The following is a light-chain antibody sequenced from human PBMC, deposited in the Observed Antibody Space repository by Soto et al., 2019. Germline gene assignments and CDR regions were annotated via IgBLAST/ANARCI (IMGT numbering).Light chain of an antibody. V-gene: IGKV1D-16*01. CDR1: QGIGVR. Sequence: DIQMTQSPSSLSASIGDRVTITCRASQGIGVRLAWFQQKPGKAPQFLIQAASSLQSGVPSRFSGSGSGTEFILTINSLQPEDVAVYYCLQYNNYPWPFGQGTKLDSK. CDR2: AAS. J-gene: IGKJ1*01. CDR3: LQYNNYPWP.